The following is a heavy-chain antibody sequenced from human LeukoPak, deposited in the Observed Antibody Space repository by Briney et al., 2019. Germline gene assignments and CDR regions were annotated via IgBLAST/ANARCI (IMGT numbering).Heavy chain of an antibody. D-gene: IGHD2-15*01. Sequence: GGSLRLSCAASEFTFSSYSMNWVRQAPGKGLEWVSYISSSSTIYYADSVKGRFTISRDNAKNSLYLQMNSLRAEDTAVYYCARFVGGYFDYWGQGTLVTVSS. V-gene: IGHV3-48*01. CDR2: ISSSSTI. CDR3: ARFVGGYFDY. J-gene: IGHJ4*02. CDR1: EFTFSSYS.